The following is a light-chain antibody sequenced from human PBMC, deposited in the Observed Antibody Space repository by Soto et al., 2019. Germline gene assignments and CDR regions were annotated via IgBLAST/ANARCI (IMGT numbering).Light chain of an antibody. Sequence: EIVLTQSPGTLSLSPGERATLSCRASQSVSSSYLAWYQQKPGQAPKVLIYRASSRATGIPGRFSGSGSGTDFTLTISRLEPEDFAVYYCQQYGSSPLTFGGGTKVDIK. V-gene: IGKV3-20*01. J-gene: IGKJ4*01. CDR2: RAS. CDR3: QQYGSSPLT. CDR1: QSVSSSY.